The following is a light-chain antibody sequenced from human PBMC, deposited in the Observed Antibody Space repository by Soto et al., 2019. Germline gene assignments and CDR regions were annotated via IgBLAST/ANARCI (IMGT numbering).Light chain of an antibody. CDR1: QSITTF. V-gene: IGKV1-5*01. CDR3: QQLRIDRHT. J-gene: IGKJ4*01. CDR2: DAS. Sequence: DIEMTQSPATLSVSLGDRVTITCRASQSITTFFSCYQKKPVEAPKILIYDASKLERVCPSRLSGGGSGTEITRTCSNRKPKDFATDYVQQLRIDRHTFNGGTRWIS.